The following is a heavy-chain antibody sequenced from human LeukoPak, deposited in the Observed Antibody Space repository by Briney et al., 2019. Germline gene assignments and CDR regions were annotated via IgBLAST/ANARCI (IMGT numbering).Heavy chain of an antibody. D-gene: IGHD4-23*01. V-gene: IGHV4-34*01. CDR3: ARDGGPNNYWFDP. Sequence: SETPSLTCTIYGESFKTYYGLWVRQPPGKGLEWIGEISHSGITNYNPSLKSRVTLSVDMSKNQFSLRLSSVTAADTAMYYCARDGGPNNYWFDPWGQGALVSVSS. CDR2: ISHSGIT. CDR1: GESFKTYY. J-gene: IGHJ5*02.